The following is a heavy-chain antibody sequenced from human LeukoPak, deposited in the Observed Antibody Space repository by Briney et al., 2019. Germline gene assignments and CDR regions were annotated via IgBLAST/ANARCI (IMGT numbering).Heavy chain of an antibody. Sequence: PGGSLRLSCTASGFTFGDYAMSWVRQAPGKGLEWVGFIRSKAYGGTTEYAATVKGRFPISRDDSKSIAYLQMNSLKTEDTAVYYCTRDAESFSFWSGYYYWGQGTLVTVS. CDR1: GFTFGDYA. D-gene: IGHD3-3*01. CDR3: TRDAESFSFWSGYYY. J-gene: IGHJ4*02. CDR2: IRSKAYGGTT. V-gene: IGHV3-49*04.